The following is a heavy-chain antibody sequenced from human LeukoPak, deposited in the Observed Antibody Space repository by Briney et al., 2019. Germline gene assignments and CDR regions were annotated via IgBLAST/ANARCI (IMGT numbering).Heavy chain of an antibody. J-gene: IGHJ4*02. CDR1: GYTFTDYY. Sequence: GASVKVSCKASGYTFTDYYMHWVRQAPGQGLEWMGWINPNSGATNNAQKFQGRVTMTRDTSISTAYMELSRLRSDDTAVYYCASFNYYDSRDFDYWGQGTLVTVSS. CDR2: INPNSGAT. D-gene: IGHD3-22*01. CDR3: ASFNYYDSRDFDY. V-gene: IGHV1-2*02.